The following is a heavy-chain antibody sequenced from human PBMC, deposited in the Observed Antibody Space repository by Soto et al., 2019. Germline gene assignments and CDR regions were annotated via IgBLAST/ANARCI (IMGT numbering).Heavy chain of an antibody. V-gene: IGHV1-69*13. D-gene: IGHD6-13*01. CDR3: ARDPSRGQQLVHAFDI. CDR2: IIPIFGTA. CDR1: GGALSSYA. Sequence: GASVKVACKASGGALSSYAISCLRQAPGQGLEWMGGIIPIFGTANYAQKFQGRVTITADESTSTAYMELSSLRSEDTAVYYCARDPSRGQQLVHAFDIWGQGTMVTVSS. J-gene: IGHJ3*02.